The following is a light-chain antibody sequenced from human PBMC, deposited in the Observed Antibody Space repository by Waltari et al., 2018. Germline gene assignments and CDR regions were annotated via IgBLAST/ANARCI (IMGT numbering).Light chain of an antibody. CDR1: GSNIGAGYD. CDR2: GNN. V-gene: IGLV1-40*01. Sequence: QSVLTQPPSVSGAPGQRVTISCTGSGSNIGAGYDVPWYQQLPGTAPKLLIFGNNNRPSGVPDRFSGSKSGTSASLAISGLQAEDEADYYCQSYDSSLTGVFGGGTKLIVL. J-gene: IGLJ3*02. CDR3: QSYDSSLTGV.